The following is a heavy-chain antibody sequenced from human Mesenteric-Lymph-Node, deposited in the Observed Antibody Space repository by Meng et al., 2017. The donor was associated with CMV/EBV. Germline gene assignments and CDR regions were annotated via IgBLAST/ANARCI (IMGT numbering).Heavy chain of an antibody. CDR3: ARGSSYDILTGYFDY. CDR1: GGSFSGYY. V-gene: IGHV4-34*01. Sequence: QLDLYQVGAGLLKPLGTLAVTCAVYGGSFSGYYWNWIRQSPEKGLEWIGEINHSGSTTYNPSFTSRIIISVDTSTNQISLNMSSVTAADTAVYYCARGSSYDILTGYFDYWGQGALVTVSS. J-gene: IGHJ4*02. CDR2: INHSGST. D-gene: IGHD3-9*01.